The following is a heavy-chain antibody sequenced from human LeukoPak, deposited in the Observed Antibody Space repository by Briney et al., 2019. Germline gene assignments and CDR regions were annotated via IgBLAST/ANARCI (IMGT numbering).Heavy chain of an antibody. D-gene: IGHD3-3*01. CDR2: VYYTGST. Sequence: SETLSLTCTVSGGSLRDGRSFWGWIRQPPGKGLEWIATVYYTGSTYYNPSLQSRVSITVDESKNQLSLNLSSVTASDTSVYYCAGHSFFFFDYWGQGALVTVSS. V-gene: IGHV4-39*01. CDR1: GGSLRDGRSF. CDR3: AGHSFFFFDY. J-gene: IGHJ4*02.